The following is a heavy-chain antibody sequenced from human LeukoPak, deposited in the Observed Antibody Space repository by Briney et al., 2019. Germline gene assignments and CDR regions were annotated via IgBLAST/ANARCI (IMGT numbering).Heavy chain of an antibody. Sequence: PGGSLRLSCAASGFTFSSYAMNWVRQAPGKGLEWVSCISSGSGYRFYADSVKGRFTISRDNAKNSLYLQMNSLRAEDTAVYYCARARAETYYYGMDVWGQGTTVTVSS. CDR2: ISSGSGYR. J-gene: IGHJ6*02. CDR3: ARARAETYYYGMDV. CDR1: GFTFSSYA. V-gene: IGHV3-21*01.